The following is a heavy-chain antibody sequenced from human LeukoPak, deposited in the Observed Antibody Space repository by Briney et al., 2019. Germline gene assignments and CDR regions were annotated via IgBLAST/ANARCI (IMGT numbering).Heavy chain of an antibody. CDR3: ARVVRGTDYYYMDV. J-gene: IGHJ6*03. D-gene: IGHD1-1*01. Sequence: SETLSLTCTVSGGSISSHYWSWIRQPPGEGLEWIGYIYYSGSTNYNPSLKSRVTISVDTSKNQFSLKLSSVTAADTAVYYCARVVRGTDYYYMDVWGKGTTVTVSS. CDR1: GGSISSHY. CDR2: IYYSGST. V-gene: IGHV4-59*11.